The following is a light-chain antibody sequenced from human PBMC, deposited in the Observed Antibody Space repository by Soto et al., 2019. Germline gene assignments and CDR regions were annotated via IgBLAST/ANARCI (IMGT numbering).Light chain of an antibody. Sequence: DIQMTQSPSTVSASVGDAVTITCRASQSISTWLAWYQQKPGKAPNLLIYDASTLESGGPSGFSGSGSGTEFTLTISSLQPDDSATYYCQQYNSYPWTFGQGTKVEIK. CDR3: QQYNSYPWT. J-gene: IGKJ1*01. V-gene: IGKV1-5*01. CDR2: DAS. CDR1: QSISTW.